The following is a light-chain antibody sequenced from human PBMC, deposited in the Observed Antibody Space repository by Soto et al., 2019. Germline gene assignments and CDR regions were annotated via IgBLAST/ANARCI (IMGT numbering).Light chain of an antibody. CDR2: DAS. J-gene: IGKJ2*01. CDR1: QSLDKW. V-gene: IGKV1-5*01. CDR3: QQYTRYPYT. Sequence: DIQMTQSPSTLSASVGDRVSTSCRASQSLDKWLAWYQQKPGEAPKLLVSDASNLESGVSSRFTGSGSGTEFTLTISSLQPDDFATYYCQQYTRYPYTFGQGTKLEIK.